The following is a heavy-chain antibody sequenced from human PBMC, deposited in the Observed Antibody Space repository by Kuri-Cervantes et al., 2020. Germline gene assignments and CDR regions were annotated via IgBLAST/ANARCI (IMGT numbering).Heavy chain of an antibody. CDR3: ARMSYSRSSGDYYYYMDV. V-gene: IGHV3-20*04. J-gene: IGHJ6*03. CDR1: GFTFDDYG. CDR2: ITWNGGST. Sequence: GESLKISCAASGFTFDDYGMSWVRQAPGKGLEWVSGITWNGGSTGYADSGKGRFTISRDNAKDSLYLQMNSLRAEDTALYYCARMSYSRSSGDYYYYMDVWGKGTTVTVSS. D-gene: IGHD6-6*01.